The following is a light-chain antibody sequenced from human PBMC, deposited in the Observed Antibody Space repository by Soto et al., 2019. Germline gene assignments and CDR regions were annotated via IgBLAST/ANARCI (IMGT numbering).Light chain of an antibody. Sequence: SPGTLSLYKGERATLSCRASQTVRNNYLAWYQQKPGQAPRLLIYDASSRATGIPDRFSGGGSGTDFTLTIFRLEPEDFAVYYCQQLSSYPLTFAGGTKVDVK. J-gene: IGKJ4*01. CDR2: DAS. V-gene: IGKV3-20*01. CDR3: QQLSSYPLT. CDR1: QTVRNNY.